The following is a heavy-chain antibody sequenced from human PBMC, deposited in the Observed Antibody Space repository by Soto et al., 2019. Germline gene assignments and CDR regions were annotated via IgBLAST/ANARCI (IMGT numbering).Heavy chain of an antibody. CDR3: AGLRGYAGSPIDY. Sequence: SETLSLTCTVSGGSIISGYWSWIRQPPGKGLEWIGYISYSGNTNYNPSLKSRVTMSVDTPKNQCSLRLSSVTTADTAVYYCAGLRGYAGSPIDYWGQGTLVTVSS. CDR1: GGSIISGY. CDR2: ISYSGNT. J-gene: IGHJ4*02. V-gene: IGHV4-59*01. D-gene: IGHD2-15*01.